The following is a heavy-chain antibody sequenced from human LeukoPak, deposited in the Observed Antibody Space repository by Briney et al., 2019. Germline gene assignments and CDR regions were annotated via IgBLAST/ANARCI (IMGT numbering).Heavy chain of an antibody. D-gene: IGHD3-10*01. J-gene: IGHJ3*02. CDR2: INPNSGGT. V-gene: IGHV1-2*04. CDR3: ASGNSYGSGSSVAFDI. CDR1: GYTFTGYY. Sequence: GASVKVSCKASGYTFTGYYMHWVRQAPGQGLEWMGWINPNSGGTNYAQKFQGWVTMTRDTSISTAYMELSRLRSDDTAVYYCASGNSYGSGSSVAFDIWGQGTMVTVSS.